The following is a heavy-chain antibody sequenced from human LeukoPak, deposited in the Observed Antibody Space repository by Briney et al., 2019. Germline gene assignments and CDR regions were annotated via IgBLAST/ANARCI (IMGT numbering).Heavy chain of an antibody. D-gene: IGHD3-10*01. Sequence: ASVKVSCKVSGYSFSEVFMHWVRQAPGKGLEWMGGFDPEHDQTIYAQKLQGRVTMSAETSTDTAYMELSSLRSEDTAVYYCTSMDGLTAFDYWGQGTLVTVSS. J-gene: IGHJ4*02. CDR2: FDPEHDQT. CDR1: GYSFSEVF. CDR3: TSMDGLTAFDY. V-gene: IGHV1-24*01.